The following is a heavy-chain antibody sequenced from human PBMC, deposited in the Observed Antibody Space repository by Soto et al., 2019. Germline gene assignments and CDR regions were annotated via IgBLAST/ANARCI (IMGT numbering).Heavy chain of an antibody. CDR1: GGSISSYC. V-gene: IGHV4-59*01. J-gene: IGHJ6*03. CDR2: IYYSGST. CDR3: ARASVTTVARYYYYYMDV. Sequence: SETLSLTCTVSGGSISSYCWSWIRQPPGKGLEWIGYIYYSGSTNYNPSLKSRVTISVDTSKNQFSLKLSSVTAADTAVYYCARASVTTVARYYYYYMDVWGKGTTVTVSS. D-gene: IGHD4-4*01.